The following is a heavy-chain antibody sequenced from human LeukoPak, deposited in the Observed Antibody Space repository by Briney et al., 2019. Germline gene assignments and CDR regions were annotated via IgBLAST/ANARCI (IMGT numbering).Heavy chain of an antibody. CDR3: AKDKGYCSSTSCSPADY. CDR2: ISGSGGST. V-gene: IGHV3-23*01. D-gene: IGHD2-2*01. Sequence: GGSLRLSCAASGFTFSSYAMSWVRQAPGKRLEWVSAISGSGGSTYYADSVKGRFTISRDNSKNTLYLQMNSLRAEDTAVYYCAKDKGYCSSTSCSPADYWGQGTLVTVSS. J-gene: IGHJ4*02. CDR1: GFTFSSYA.